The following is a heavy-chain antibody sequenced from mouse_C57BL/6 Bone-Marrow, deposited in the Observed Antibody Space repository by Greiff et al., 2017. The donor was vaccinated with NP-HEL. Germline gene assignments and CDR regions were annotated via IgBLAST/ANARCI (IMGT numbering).Heavy chain of an antibody. CDR2: INPNNGGT. CDR3: ARDGYEGGYYFDY. D-gene: IGHD2-2*01. J-gene: IGHJ2*01. V-gene: IGHV1-18*01. CDR1: GYTFTDYN. Sequence: VQLQQSGPELVKPGASVKIPCKASGYTFTDYNMDWVKQSHGKSLEWIGDINPNNGGTIYNQKFKGKATLTVDKSSSTSYMELRSLTSEDTAVYYCARDGYEGGYYFDYWGQGTTLTVSS.